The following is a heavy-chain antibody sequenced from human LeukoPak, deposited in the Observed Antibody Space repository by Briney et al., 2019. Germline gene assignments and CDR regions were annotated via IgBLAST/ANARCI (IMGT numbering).Heavy chain of an antibody. CDR3: ARLGELPLGYYYYYYYMDV. Sequence: SETLSLTCTVSGGSISSYYWSWIRQPPGKGLEWIGYIYYSGSTNYNPSLKSRVTISVDTSKNQFSLKLSSVTAADTAVYYCARLGELPLGYYYYYYYMDVWGKGTTVTVSS. D-gene: IGHD3-16*02. V-gene: IGHV4-59*01. CDR1: GGSISSYY. CDR2: IYYSGST. J-gene: IGHJ6*03.